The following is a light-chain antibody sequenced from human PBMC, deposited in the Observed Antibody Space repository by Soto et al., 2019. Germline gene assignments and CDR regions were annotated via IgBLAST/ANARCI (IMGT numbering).Light chain of an antibody. Sequence: DIQMTQSPSTLSASVGDRVTITCRASQSISSWLAWYQQKPVKAPKLLIHTASSLESGVPSRFSGSGSGTESTLTITSLKPDDFATYYCHEDKSHSRYTFGKGTKLEIK. J-gene: IGKJ2*01. CDR1: QSISSW. CDR3: HEDKSHSRYT. CDR2: TAS. V-gene: IGKV1-5*03.